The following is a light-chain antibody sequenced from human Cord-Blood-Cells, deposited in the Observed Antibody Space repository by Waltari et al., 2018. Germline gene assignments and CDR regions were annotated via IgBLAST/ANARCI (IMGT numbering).Light chain of an antibody. CDR3: CSYAGSRV. J-gene: IGLJ3*02. Sequence: QSALTQPASVSGSPGQSITISCTGTSSDVGSYNLVSWDQQHPGKAPKLMIYEGSKRPSGVSNRFSGCKSGNTASLTISGLQAEDEADYYCCSYAGSRVFGGGTKLTVL. CDR1: SSDVGSYNL. CDR2: EGS. V-gene: IGLV2-23*01.